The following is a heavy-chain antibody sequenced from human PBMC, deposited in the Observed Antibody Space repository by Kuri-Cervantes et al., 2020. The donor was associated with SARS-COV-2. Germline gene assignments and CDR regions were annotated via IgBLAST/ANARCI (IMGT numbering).Heavy chain of an antibody. V-gene: IGHV4-4*07. CDR1: GGSISSYY. Sequence: GSLRLSCTVSGGSISSYYWSWIRQPAGKGLEWIGRIYTSGSTNYNPSLKSRVTISVDTSKNQFSLKLSSVTAADTAVYYCARRSAEEQLFPEANWFDPWGQGTLVTVSS. D-gene: IGHD6-6*01. J-gene: IGHJ5*02. CDR2: IYTSGST. CDR3: ARRSAEEQLFPEANWFDP.